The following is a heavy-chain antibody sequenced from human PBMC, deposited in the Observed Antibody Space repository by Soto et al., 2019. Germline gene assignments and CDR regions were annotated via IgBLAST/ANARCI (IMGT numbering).Heavy chain of an antibody. Sequence: SETLSLTCTVSGGSISSSSYYWGWIRQPPGKGLEWIGSIYYSGSTYYNPSLKSRVTISVDTSKNQFSLKLSSVTAADTAVYYCARWYYDFWSGDFDYWGQGTLVTVSS. CDR3: ARWYYDFWSGDFDY. CDR1: GGSISSSSYY. V-gene: IGHV4-39*01. J-gene: IGHJ4*02. CDR2: IYYSGST. D-gene: IGHD3-3*01.